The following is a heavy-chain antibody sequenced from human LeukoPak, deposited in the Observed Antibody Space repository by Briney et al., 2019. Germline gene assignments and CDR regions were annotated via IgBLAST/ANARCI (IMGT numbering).Heavy chain of an antibody. D-gene: IGHD7-27*01. V-gene: IGHV4-59*01. CDR2: VYYTGST. CDR3: ASNTGTVFDY. J-gene: IGHJ4*02. CDR1: GDFLTAYY. Sequence: SETLSLTCTVSGDFLTAYYWSWLRQPPGKGLEWIGYVYYTGSTEYNPSLRSRVTISLEMSKHQFSLDLTSVTAADTAVYYCASNTGTVFDYWGQGALVTVSS.